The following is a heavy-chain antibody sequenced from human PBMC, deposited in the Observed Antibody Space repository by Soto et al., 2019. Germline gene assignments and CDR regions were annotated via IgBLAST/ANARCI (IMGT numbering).Heavy chain of an antibody. CDR3: ARDSNLYYYYVLDV. CDR2: IYTSGST. J-gene: IGHJ6*02. V-gene: IGHV4-4*07. Sequence: QVQLQESGPGLVKPSETLSLTCTVSGGSISSYYWSWIRQPAGKALEWIGRIYTSGSTNYSPSLKSRVTMSVDTSKNQFSLKLSSVTAADTAVYYCARDSNLYYYYVLDVWGQGTTVTVSS. CDR1: GGSISSYY. D-gene: IGHD4-4*01.